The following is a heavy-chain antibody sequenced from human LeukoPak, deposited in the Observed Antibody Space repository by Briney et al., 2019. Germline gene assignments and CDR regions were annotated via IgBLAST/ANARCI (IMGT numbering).Heavy chain of an antibody. CDR3: ARASSDYYYYMDV. V-gene: IGHV3-30*02. J-gene: IGHJ6*03. CDR1: GFTFSSYG. CDR2: IRYDGSNK. Sequence: PGGSLRLSCAASGFTFSSYGMHWVRQAPGKGLEWVAFIRYDGSNKYYADSVKGRFTISRDNSKNTLYLQMNSLRAEDTAVYYFARASSDYYYYMDVWGKGTTVTVSS.